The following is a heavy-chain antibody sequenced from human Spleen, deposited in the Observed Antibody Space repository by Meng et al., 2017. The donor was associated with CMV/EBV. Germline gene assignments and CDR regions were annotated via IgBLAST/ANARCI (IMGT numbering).Heavy chain of an antibody. V-gene: IGHV1-69*05. CDR2: IIPIFGTA. D-gene: IGHD6-19*01. J-gene: IGHJ5*02. CDR3: ARDARSSGFNWFDP. Sequence: SGGTFSSYAISWVRQAPGQGLEWMGGIIPIFGTANYAQKFQGRVTITTDESTSTAYMELSSLRSEDTAVYYCARDARSSGFNWFDPWGQGTLVTVSS. CDR1: GGTFSSYA.